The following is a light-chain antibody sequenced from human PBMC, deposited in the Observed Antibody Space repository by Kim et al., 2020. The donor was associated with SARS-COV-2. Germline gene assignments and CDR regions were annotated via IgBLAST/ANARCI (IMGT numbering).Light chain of an antibody. CDR2: EAS. V-gene: IGKV1-5*03. CDR1: QSISSW. J-gene: IGKJ1*01. CDR3: RKYNSYMT. Sequence: DIQMTQSPSTLSASVGDRVTITCRASQSISSWLAWYQQKPGKAPKVLIYEASSLKSGVPSRFIGSGSGTEFTLTISSLQPDDFATYYCRKYNSYMTFCQGTKVDIK.